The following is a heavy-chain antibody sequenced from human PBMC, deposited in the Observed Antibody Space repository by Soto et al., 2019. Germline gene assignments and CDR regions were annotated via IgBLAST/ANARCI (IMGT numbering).Heavy chain of an antibody. D-gene: IGHD3-10*01. CDR1: GFSFSRYA. Sequence: PGGSLRLSCAASGFSFSRYAIHWVRQAPGKGLEWVAVISKDGSHKYYLDSVKGRFTISRDNSKNILYLQMNSLRDEDTAVYYCARSRSGAVADSFDFWGQGTLVTSPQ. V-gene: IGHV3-30*04. CDR2: ISKDGSHK. CDR3: ARSRSGAVADSFDF. J-gene: IGHJ4*02.